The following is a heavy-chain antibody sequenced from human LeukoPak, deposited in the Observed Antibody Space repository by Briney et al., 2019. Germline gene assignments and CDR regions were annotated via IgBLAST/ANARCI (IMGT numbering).Heavy chain of an antibody. CDR2: IYPGDSDT. Sequence: GESLKISCKGSGYSFTSYWLGWVRQMPGKGLEWMGIIYPGDSDTRYSPSFQGQVTISADKSISTAYLQWSSLKASDTAMYYCARHYDYDFWSDYYSFYYMDVWGKGPTVTVS. D-gene: IGHD3-3*01. V-gene: IGHV5-51*01. J-gene: IGHJ6*03. CDR3: ARHYDYDFWSDYYSFYYMDV. CDR1: GYSFTSYW.